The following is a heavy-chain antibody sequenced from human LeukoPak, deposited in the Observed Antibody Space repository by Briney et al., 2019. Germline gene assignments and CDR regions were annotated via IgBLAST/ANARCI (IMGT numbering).Heavy chain of an antibody. V-gene: IGHV1-69-2*01. CDR3: ATGPLAGAFDI. J-gene: IGHJ3*02. CDR2: VDPEDGET. CDR1: GYTFTDYY. Sequence: GASVKISCKVSGYTFTDYYMNWVQQAPGKGLEWMGLVDPEDGETIYAEKFQGRVTITADTSTDTAYMELSSLRSEDTAVYYCATGPLAGAFDIWGQGTMVTVSS.